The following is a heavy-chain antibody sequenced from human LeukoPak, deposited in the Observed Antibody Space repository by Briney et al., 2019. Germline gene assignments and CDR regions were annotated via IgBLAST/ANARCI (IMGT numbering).Heavy chain of an antibody. CDR1: GYSISSGYY. CDR2: IYHSGST. V-gene: IGHV4-38-2*01. D-gene: IGHD6-6*01. Sequence: PSETLSLTCAVSGYSISSGYYWGWIRQPPGKGLEWIGSIYHSGSTYYNPSLKSRVTISVDTSKNQSSLKLSSVTAADTAVYYCARGAYSSSSHYYYYYMDVWGKGTTVTVSS. J-gene: IGHJ6*03. CDR3: ARGAYSSSSHYYYYYMDV.